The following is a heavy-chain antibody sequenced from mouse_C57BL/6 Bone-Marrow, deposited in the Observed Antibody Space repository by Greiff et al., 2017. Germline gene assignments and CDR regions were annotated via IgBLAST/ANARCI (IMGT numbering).Heavy chain of an antibody. Sequence: EVKLMESGGGLVQPGGSLKLSCAASGFTFSDYGMAWVRQAPRKGPEWVAFISNLAYSIYYADTVTGRFTISRENAKNTLYLEMSSLRSEDTAMYYCARNDYDGYAMDYWGQGTSVTVAS. J-gene: IGHJ4*01. V-gene: IGHV5-15*01. CDR1: GFTFSDYG. D-gene: IGHD2-4*01. CDR3: ARNDYDGYAMDY. CDR2: ISNLAYSI.